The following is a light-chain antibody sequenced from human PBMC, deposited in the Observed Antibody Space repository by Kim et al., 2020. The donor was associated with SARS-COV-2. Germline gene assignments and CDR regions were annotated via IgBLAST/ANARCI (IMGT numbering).Light chain of an antibody. Sequence: SASVGDRITSTCRDSQSISSFVVCDQQNPEKAPNPLFYEASRLKSVVPSISSGSGSGTVFTLTISSMHSDYFATYYCQQYNSYSYTFGQGTKLEIK. CDR1: QSISSF. J-gene: IGKJ2*01. CDR2: EAS. CDR3: QQYNSYSYT. V-gene: IGKV1-5*03.